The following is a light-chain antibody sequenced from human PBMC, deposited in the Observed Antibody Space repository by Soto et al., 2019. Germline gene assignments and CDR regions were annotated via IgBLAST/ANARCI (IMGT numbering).Light chain of an antibody. CDR3: QQLRMYPST. V-gene: IGKV1-39*01. Sequence: DIQMTQSPSSLSASVGDRVTITCRASQSISSYLNWYQQKPGKAPKLLIYAASSLQSGVPSRFSGNGSGTDFALTITGLQAEDFATYYCQQLRMYPSTFGGGTKVELK. CDR1: QSISSY. CDR2: AAS. J-gene: IGKJ4*01.